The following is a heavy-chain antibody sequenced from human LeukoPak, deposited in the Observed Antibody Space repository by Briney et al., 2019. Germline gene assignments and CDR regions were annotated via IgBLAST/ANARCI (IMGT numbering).Heavy chain of an antibody. CDR2: IYTTGTT. CDR1: GGSISSYY. CDR3: ARDAVAGVGLNYFDF. J-gene: IGHJ4*02. D-gene: IGHD6-19*01. Sequence: PSETLSLTCTVSGGSISSYYWSWVRQPAGKGLEWIGRIYTTGTTNYNPSLKSRVTISVDTSKNQFSLKVSSVTAADTAVYYCARDAVAGVGLNYFDFWGQGTLVTVSS. V-gene: IGHV4-4*07.